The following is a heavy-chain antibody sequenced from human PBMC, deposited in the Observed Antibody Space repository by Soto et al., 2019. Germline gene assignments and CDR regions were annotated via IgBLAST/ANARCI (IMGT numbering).Heavy chain of an antibody. CDR1: SGSISSSNW. V-gene: IGHV4-4*02. Sequence: PSETLSLTCAVSSGSISSSNWWSWVRQPPGKGLEWIGEIYHSGSTNYNPSLKSRVTISVDKSKNQFSLKLSSVTAADTAVYYCARVLYYYGSGSYYNSYYMDVWGKGTTVTVSS. D-gene: IGHD3-10*01. J-gene: IGHJ6*03. CDR3: ARVLYYYGSGSYYNSYYMDV. CDR2: IYHSGST.